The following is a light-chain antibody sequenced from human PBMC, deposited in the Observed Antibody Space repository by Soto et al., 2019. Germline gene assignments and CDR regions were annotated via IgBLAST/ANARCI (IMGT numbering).Light chain of an antibody. CDR2: GAS. V-gene: IGKV3-20*01. Sequence: EVLMTQSPATLSVSPGERATLSCRASQSVSRKLAWYQQTRGQAPRLLIYGASTRATGIPDRFSGSGSGTDFTLTISSLEPEDVAVYYCQHYRSSPLTFGGGTKVEIK. CDR3: QHYRSSPLT. CDR1: QSVSRK. J-gene: IGKJ4*01.